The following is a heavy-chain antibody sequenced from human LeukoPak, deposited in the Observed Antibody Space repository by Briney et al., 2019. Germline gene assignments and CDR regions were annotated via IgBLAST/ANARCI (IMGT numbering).Heavy chain of an antibody. J-gene: IGHJ4*02. CDR2: IYYSGDS. D-gene: IGHD2-15*01. Sequence: SETLSLTCTVSGGSISGFFWSWIRQPPGKGLEWIGYIYYSGDSNYNPSLKSRVTMSLDTSKNQLSLRLSSVTAADTAVYYCARHPFATPFDYWGRGTLVTVSS. CDR3: ARHPFATPFDY. V-gene: IGHV4-59*08. CDR1: GGSISGFF.